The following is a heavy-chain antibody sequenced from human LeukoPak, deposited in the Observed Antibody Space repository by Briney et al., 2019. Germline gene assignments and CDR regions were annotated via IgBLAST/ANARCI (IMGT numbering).Heavy chain of an antibody. CDR2: IYYSGST. V-gene: IGHV4-59*06. D-gene: IGHD1-1*01. CDR3: ARGGGRRVNEIDY. Sequence: PSETLSLTCTVSGGSISSYSWNWIRQHPGKGLEWIGYIYYSGSTYYNPSLKSRVTISVDTSKNQFSLKLSSVTAADTAVYYCARGGGRRVNEIDYWGQGTLVTVSS. J-gene: IGHJ4*02. CDR1: GGSISSYS.